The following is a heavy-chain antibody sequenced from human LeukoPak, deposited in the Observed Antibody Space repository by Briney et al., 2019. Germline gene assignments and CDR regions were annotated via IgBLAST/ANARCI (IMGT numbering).Heavy chain of an antibody. CDR2: IWYDGSNK. D-gene: IGHD5-24*01. CDR1: GFIFSSYG. V-gene: IGHV3-33*01. CDR3: ARDREMYYYYGMDV. J-gene: IGHJ6*02. Sequence: SGRSLRLSCAASGFIFSSYGMHWVRQAPGKGLEWVAVIWYDGSNKYYADSVKGRFTISRDNSKNTLYVRMNSRRVEDTAVYYCARDREMYYYYGMDVWGQGTRVTVSS.